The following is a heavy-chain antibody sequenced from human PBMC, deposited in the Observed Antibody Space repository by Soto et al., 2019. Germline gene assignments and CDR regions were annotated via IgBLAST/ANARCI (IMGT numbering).Heavy chain of an antibody. Sequence: GGSLRLSWAASGFTFSSYAMHWVRQAPGKGLEWVAVISYDGSNKYYADSVKGRFTISRDNSKNTLYLQMNSLRAEDTAVYYCARDTGYCSGGSCFHDYYYYYGMDVWGQGTTFTVSS. CDR3: ARDTGYCSGGSCFHDYYYYYGMDV. V-gene: IGHV3-30-3*01. D-gene: IGHD2-15*01. J-gene: IGHJ6*02. CDR1: GFTFSSYA. CDR2: ISYDGSNK.